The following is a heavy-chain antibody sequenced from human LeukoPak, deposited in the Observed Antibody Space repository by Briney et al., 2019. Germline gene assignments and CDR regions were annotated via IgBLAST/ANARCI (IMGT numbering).Heavy chain of an antibody. V-gene: IGHV3-7*01. J-gene: IGHJ4*01. D-gene: IGHD1-26*01. Sequence: PGGSLRLSCAASGFTFSSYWMSWVRQAPGKGLEWVANIKQDGSEKYYVDSVKGRFTISRDNSKNTLYLQVNSLRTEDTALYYCARDKYSPPRATFDYWGQEPWSPSPQ. CDR3: ARDKYSPPRATFDY. CDR1: GFTFSSYW. CDR2: IKQDGSEK.